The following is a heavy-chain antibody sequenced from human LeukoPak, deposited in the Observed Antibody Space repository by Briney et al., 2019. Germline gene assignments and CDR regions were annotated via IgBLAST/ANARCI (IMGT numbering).Heavy chain of an antibody. J-gene: IGHJ4*02. Sequence: ASVKVSCKASGYTFTSYGISWVRQAPGQGLEWMGWISAYNGNTNYAQKLQGRVTMTTDTSTSTAYMELRSLRSDDTAVYYCALATWIQLWSNFDYWGQGTLVTVSP. V-gene: IGHV1-18*01. CDR2: ISAYNGNT. CDR3: ALATWIQLWSNFDY. CDR1: GYTFTSYG. D-gene: IGHD5-18*01.